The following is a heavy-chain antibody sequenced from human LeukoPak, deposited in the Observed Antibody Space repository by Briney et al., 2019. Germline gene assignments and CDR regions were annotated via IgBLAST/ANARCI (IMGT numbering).Heavy chain of an antibody. CDR2: IYWDDDK. D-gene: IGHD3-22*01. V-gene: IGHV2-5*02. Sequence: SGPTLVKPTQTLTLTCTFSGFSLSTSGVGVGWIRQPPGKALDWLALIYWDDDKRYSPSLKSRLTITKDTSKNQVVLTMTNMDPVDTATYYCAHRPPDPLDYYDSSGYHHWGQGTLVTVSS. CDR3: AHRPPDPLDYYDSSGYHH. CDR1: GFSLSTSGVG. J-gene: IGHJ5*02.